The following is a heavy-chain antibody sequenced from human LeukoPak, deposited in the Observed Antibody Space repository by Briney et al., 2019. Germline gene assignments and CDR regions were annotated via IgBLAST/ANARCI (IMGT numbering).Heavy chain of an antibody. CDR3: ARVPGCSSTSCYTDDAFDI. J-gene: IGHJ3*02. CDR1: GFTVGSNY. V-gene: IGHV3-66*02. CDR2: IYSVGTT. Sequence: AGGSLRLSCAASGFTVGSNYMSWVGQAPGKGLEWVSVIYSVGTTYYADSVKDRFTISRDNSKNTLYLQMNSLRAEDTAVYYCARVPGCSSTSCYTDDAFDIWGQGTMVTVSS. D-gene: IGHD2-2*02.